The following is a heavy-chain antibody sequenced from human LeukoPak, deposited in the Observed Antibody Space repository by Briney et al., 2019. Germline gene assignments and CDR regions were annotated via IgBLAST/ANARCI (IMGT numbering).Heavy chain of an antibody. CDR1: GFTVSSNY. CDR2: IYSGATT. J-gene: IGHJ4*02. D-gene: IGHD2-2*01. Sequence: GGSLRLSCAASGFTVSSNYMSWVRQAPGKGLEWVSIIYSGATTYYANSVKGRFTISRDNSKNTLYLQMSSLRAEDTAVYYCAKGFYIVAIPAAHPYFDQWGQGTLVTVSS. CDR3: AKGFYIVAIPAAHPYFDQ. V-gene: IGHV3-53*05.